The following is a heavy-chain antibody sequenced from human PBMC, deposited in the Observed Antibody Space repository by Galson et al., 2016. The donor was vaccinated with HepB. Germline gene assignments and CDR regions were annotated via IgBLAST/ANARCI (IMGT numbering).Heavy chain of an antibody. CDR3: AKAGDRDSDYYMDV. Sequence: AGSQKHYVDSVKGRFTISRDNARNSVDLQMNSLRAEDTAIYYCAKAGDRDSDYYMDVWGKGTTVSVSS. D-gene: IGHD5-24*01. J-gene: IGHJ6*03. CDR2: AGSQK. V-gene: IGHV3-7*03.